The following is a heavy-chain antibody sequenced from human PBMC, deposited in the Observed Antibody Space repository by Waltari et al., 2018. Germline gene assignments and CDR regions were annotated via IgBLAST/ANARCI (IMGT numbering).Heavy chain of an antibody. Sequence: EVQLVQSGAEVKKPGATVKISCKASGYTFTDYYMHWVQQAPGKGLEWMGRVDPEDGETIYAEKFQGRVTITADTSTDTAYMELSSLRSEDTAVYYCAKPAYYDSSGYYYPPFDYWGQGTLVTVSS. J-gene: IGHJ4*02. CDR3: AKPAYYDSSGYYYPPFDY. CDR2: VDPEDGET. D-gene: IGHD3-22*01. CDR1: GYTFTDYY. V-gene: IGHV1-69-2*01.